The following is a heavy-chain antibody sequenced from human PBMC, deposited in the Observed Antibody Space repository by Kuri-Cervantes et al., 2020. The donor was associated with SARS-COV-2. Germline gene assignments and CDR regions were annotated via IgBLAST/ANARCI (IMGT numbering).Heavy chain of an antibody. CDR1: GGSISSYY. V-gene: IGHV4-4*07. J-gene: IGHJ3*02. Sequence: SETLSLTCTVSGGSISSYYWSWIRQPAGKGLEWIGRIYTSGSTNYNPSLKSRVTMSVDTSKYQFSLKLGSVTAADTAVYYCARQASLVDDAFDIWGQGTMVTVSS. CDR2: IYTSGST. D-gene: IGHD2-15*01. CDR3: ARQASLVDDAFDI.